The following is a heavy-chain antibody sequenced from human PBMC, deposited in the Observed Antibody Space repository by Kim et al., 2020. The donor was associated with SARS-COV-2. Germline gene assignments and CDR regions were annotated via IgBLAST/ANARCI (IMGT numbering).Heavy chain of an antibody. CDR1: GFTFSTSP. CDR3: AKGVINSGFDD. CDR2: ISWDGTRT. J-gene: IGHJ4*01. Sequence: GGSLRLACAASGFTFSTSPMGWVRQAPGKGLEWVSRISWDGTRTYYADSVKGRVTMSSDKSRNTAYLHMDNLRVEDTAGYYCAKGVINSGFDDWGHGTKVTVSP. D-gene: IGHD1-26*01. V-gene: IGHV3-23*01.